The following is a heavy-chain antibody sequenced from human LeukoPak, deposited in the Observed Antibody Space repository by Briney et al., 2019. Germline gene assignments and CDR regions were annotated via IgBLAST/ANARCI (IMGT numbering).Heavy chain of an antibody. D-gene: IGHD1-14*01. CDR1: GFTFSSYW. CDR2: INSDGSST. CDR3: ARDRSGTIPIDY. J-gene: IGHJ4*02. Sequence: GGSLRLSCAASGFTFSSYWMHWVRQAPGKGLVWVSCINSDGSSTSYADSVKGRFTISRDNAKNTLYLQMNSLRAEDTAVYYCARDRSGTIPIDYWGQGTLVTVSS. V-gene: IGHV3-74*01.